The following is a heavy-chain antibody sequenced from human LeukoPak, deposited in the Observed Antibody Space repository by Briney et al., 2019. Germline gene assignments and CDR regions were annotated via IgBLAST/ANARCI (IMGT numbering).Heavy chain of an antibody. J-gene: IGHJ4*02. V-gene: IGHV3-30-3*01. CDR3: ARTAMALTYYFDY. CDR2: ISYDGSNK. CDR1: GFTFSSYA. Sequence: PGGSVILFCAASGFTFSSYAMHWVRQAPGKGLEWVAVISYDGSNKYYADSVKGRFTISRDNSKNTLYLQMNSLRAEDTAVYYCARTAMALTYYFDYWGQGTLVTASS. D-gene: IGHD5-18*01.